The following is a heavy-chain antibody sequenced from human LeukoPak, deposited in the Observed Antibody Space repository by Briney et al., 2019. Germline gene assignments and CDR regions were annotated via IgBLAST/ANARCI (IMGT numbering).Heavy chain of an antibody. Sequence: SETLSLTCTVSGGSISSYYWSWIRQPPGKGLEWIGYIYYSGTTNYNPSLKSRITISVDTSKNQFSLKLSSVTAADTAVYYCARDRELVSATTHYYYGMDVWGQGTTVTVSS. J-gene: IGHJ6*02. V-gene: IGHV4-59*01. CDR3: ARDRELVSATTHYYYGMDV. CDR2: IYYSGTT. D-gene: IGHD2-15*01. CDR1: GGSISSYY.